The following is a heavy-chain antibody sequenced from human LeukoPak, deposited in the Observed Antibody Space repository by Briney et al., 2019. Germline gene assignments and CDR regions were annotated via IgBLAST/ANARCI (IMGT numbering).Heavy chain of an antibody. CDR1: GFTFSSYG. Sequence: PGGPLRLSCAASGFTFSSYGMHWVRQAPGKGLEWVAVISYDGSNKYYADSVKGRFTISRDNSKNTLYLQMNSLRAEDTAVYYCAKDALGYCSGGSCSTRSWFDPWGQGTLVTVSS. J-gene: IGHJ5*02. D-gene: IGHD2-15*01. CDR3: AKDALGYCSGGSCSTRSWFDP. V-gene: IGHV3-30*18. CDR2: ISYDGSNK.